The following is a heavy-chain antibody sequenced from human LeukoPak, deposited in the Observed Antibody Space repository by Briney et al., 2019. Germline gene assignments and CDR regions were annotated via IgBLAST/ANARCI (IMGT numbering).Heavy chain of an antibody. J-gene: IGHJ4*02. V-gene: IGHV3-11*03. D-gene: IGHD6-19*01. CDR3: ATFRGWYIAH. Sequence: GGSLRLSRAASGITFSDYYMTWIRQAPGKGLEWVSSIGRSSTDTKYADSVKGRFTISRDDAKNSVYLQMNSLRAEDTAVYYCATFRGWYIAHWGQGSLVTVSS. CDR2: IGRSSTDT. CDR1: GITFSDYY.